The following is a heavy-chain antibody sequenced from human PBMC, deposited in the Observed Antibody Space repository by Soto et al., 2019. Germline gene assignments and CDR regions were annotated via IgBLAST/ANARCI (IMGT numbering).Heavy chain of an antibody. J-gene: IGHJ6*02. D-gene: IGHD5-18*01. V-gene: IGHV3-23*01. CDR2: ISTTGDTT. CDR1: GFTFSNYA. Sequence: GGSLRLSCAASGFTFSNYALSWVRQAPGKGLEWVSTISTTGDTTYYAESVKGRFTISRDTSKNTLFLRMNSLRAEDTAVYYCAKGSAYSHGFYSMDVWGQGTTVTVSS. CDR3: AKGSAYSHGFYSMDV.